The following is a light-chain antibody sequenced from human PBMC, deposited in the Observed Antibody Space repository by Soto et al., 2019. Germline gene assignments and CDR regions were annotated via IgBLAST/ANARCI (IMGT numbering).Light chain of an antibody. J-gene: IGKJ1*01. CDR1: QSVFYSSNNKNY. CDR3: HQYYDTLWK. Sequence: DIVMTQSPDSLAVSLGERATINSRSSQSVFYSSNNKNYLAWYQQKPGQPPKLFIYWASTRESGVPDRFSGSGSGTDFTLTISRLQAEDVAVYYCHQYYDTLWKVGQGTKVEIK. V-gene: IGKV4-1*01. CDR2: WAS.